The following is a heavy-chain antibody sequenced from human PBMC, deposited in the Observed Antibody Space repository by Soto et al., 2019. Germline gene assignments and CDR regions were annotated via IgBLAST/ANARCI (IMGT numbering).Heavy chain of an antibody. D-gene: IGHD5-18*01. CDR3: AKESREYEYSYGFDY. CDR2: ISYDGSNK. V-gene: IGHV3-30*18. CDR1: GFTFSSYG. Sequence: GGSLRLSCAASGFTFSSYGMHWVRQAPGKGLEWVAVISYDGSNKYYADSVKGRFTISRDNSKNTLYLQMNSLRAEDTAVYYCAKESREYEYSYGFDYWGQGTLVTVSS. J-gene: IGHJ4*02.